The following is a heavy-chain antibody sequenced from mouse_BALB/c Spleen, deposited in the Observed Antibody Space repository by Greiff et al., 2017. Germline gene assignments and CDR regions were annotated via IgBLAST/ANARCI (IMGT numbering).Heavy chain of an antibody. CDR1: GYTFTSYY. Sequence: VQVVESGAELVKPGASVKLSCKASGYTFTSYYMYWVKQRPGQGLEWIGEINPSNGGTNFNEKFKSKATLTVDKSSSTAYMQLSSLTSEDSAVYYCTREGYYGSSSPFAYWGQGTLVTVSA. CDR2: INPSNGGT. D-gene: IGHD1-1*01. CDR3: TREGYYGSSSPFAY. V-gene: IGHV1S81*02. J-gene: IGHJ3*01.